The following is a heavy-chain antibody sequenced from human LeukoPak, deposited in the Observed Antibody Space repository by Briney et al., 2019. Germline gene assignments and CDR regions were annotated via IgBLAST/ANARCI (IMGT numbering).Heavy chain of an antibody. D-gene: IGHD3-22*01. CDR1: GFTFSDYY. Sequence: GGSLRLSCAVSGFTFSDYYMSWIRQAPGKGLEWVSYISSSGSTIYYADSVKGRFTISRDNAKNSLYLQMNSLRAEDTAVYYCARDNFYDSSGPHGYWGQGTLVTVSS. J-gene: IGHJ4*02. CDR2: ISSSGSTI. CDR3: ARDNFYDSSGPHGY. V-gene: IGHV3-11*01.